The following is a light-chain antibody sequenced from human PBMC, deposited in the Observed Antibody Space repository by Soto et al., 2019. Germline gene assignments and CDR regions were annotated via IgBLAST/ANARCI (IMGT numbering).Light chain of an antibody. CDR1: SSNIGAVYD. V-gene: IGLV1-40*01. CDR3: NSYAGSNVYV. Sequence: QSVLTQPPSVSGAPGQRVTISCTGSSSNIGAVYDVHWYQHLPGTAPKLLIYGNSNRPSGVPDRFSGSKSGTSASLAITGLQAEDEADYYCNSYAGSNVYVFGTGTKLTVL. CDR2: GNS. J-gene: IGLJ1*01.